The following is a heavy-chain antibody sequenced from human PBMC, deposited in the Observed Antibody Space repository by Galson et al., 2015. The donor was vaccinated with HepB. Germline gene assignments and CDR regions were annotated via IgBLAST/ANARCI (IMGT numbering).Heavy chain of an antibody. CDR2: INHSGST. CDR1: GGSFSRYY. J-gene: IGHJ4*02. V-gene: IGHV4-34*01. Sequence: LSLTCAVYGGSFSRYYWTWIRQPPGKGLEWIGEINHSGSTNYNPSLKSRVTISVDTSKNQFSLRLSSVTAADTAVYYCARGQTSTYVWGSHRFFFDYWGQGTLDTVSS. CDR3: ARGQTSTYVWGSHRFFFDY. D-gene: IGHD3-16*02.